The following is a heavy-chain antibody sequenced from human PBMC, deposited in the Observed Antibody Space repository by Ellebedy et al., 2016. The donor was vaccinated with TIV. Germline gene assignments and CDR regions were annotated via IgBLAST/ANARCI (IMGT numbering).Heavy chain of an antibody. CDR2: LTWNSGSI. CDR3: AKDLYASADYYEIDF. V-gene: IGHV3-9*01. D-gene: IGHD3-10*01. Sequence: SLKISCSASGFTFEDYAMHWVRQTPGKGLEWVSGLTWNSGSIAYGDSVRGRFTISRDNAKKSLYLQMYSLTAEDTARYYCAKDLYASADYYEIDFWGQGTLVTVSS. CDR1: GFTFEDYA. J-gene: IGHJ4*02.